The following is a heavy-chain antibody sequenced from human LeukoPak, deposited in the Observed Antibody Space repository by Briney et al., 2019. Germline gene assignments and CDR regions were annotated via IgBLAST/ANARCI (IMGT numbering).Heavy chain of an antibody. CDR3: ARVVIVVATEENDAFDI. D-gene: IGHD2-21*02. Sequence: SETLSLTCGVSGFSIRSGHYWDWIRQPPGKGLEWISNIHQSGSTYHNPSLRSRVTISVDTYKNQFSLKLSSVTAADTAVYYCARVVIVVATEENDAFDIWGQGRMVIVSS. V-gene: IGHV4-38-2*01. CDR2: IHQSGST. CDR1: GFSIRSGHY. J-gene: IGHJ3*02.